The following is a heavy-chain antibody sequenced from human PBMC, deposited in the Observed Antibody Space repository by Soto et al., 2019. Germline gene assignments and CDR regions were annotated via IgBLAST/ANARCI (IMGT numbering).Heavy chain of an antibody. D-gene: IGHD5-18*01. Sequence: GSLRLSCAASGFTFSNAWMNWVRQAPGKGLEWVGRIKSKTDGGTTDYAAPVKGRFTISRDDSKNTLYLQMNSLKTEDTAVYYCTTEDTAMDTDYYYYYGMDVWGQGTTVTVSS. CDR3: TTEDTAMDTDYYYYYGMDV. CDR1: GFTFSNAW. J-gene: IGHJ6*02. CDR2: IKSKTDGGTT. V-gene: IGHV3-15*07.